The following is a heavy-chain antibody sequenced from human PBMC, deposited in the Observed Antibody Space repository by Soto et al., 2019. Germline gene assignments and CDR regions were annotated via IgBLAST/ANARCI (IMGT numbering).Heavy chain of an antibody. Sequence: SETLSLTCAVSGYSISSGYYWGWIRQPPGKGLEWIGSIYHSGSTYYNPSLNSRVTISVDTSKNQFSLKLSSVTAADTAVYYCARSTAWIYSNFDYWGQGTMVTVSS. V-gene: IGHV4-38-2*01. CDR2: IYHSGST. D-gene: IGHD4-4*01. CDR3: ARSTAWIYSNFDY. J-gene: IGHJ4*02. CDR1: GYSISSGYY.